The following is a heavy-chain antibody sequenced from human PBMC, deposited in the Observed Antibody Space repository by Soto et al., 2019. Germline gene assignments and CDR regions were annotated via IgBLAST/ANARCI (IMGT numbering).Heavy chain of an antibody. CDR2: INASRGDT. D-gene: IGHD1-7*01. J-gene: IGHJ4*02. CDR1: GYTFTGYD. CDR3: ARNILGGTTDY. V-gene: IGHV1-2*02. Sequence: GASVKVSCKASGYTFTGYDMHWVRQAPGQGLEWMGWINASRGDTNYPQRFQGRVTITRDTSASTAYMELSSLRSEDTAVYYCARNILGGTTDYWGPGTLVTVSS.